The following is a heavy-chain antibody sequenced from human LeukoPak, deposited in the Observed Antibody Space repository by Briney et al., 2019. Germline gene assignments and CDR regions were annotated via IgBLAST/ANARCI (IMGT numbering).Heavy chain of an antibody. J-gene: IGHJ4*02. V-gene: IGHV3-9*01. CDR1: GFTFDDYA. Sequence: PGGSLRLSCAASGFTFDDYAMHWVRQAPGKGLEWVSGISWNSGSIGYADSVKGRFTISRDNAKNSLYLQMNSLRAEDTALYYCAKDRQLWSPGFAYWGQETLVPVSS. D-gene: IGHD5-18*01. CDR2: ISWNSGSI. CDR3: AKDRQLWSPGFAY.